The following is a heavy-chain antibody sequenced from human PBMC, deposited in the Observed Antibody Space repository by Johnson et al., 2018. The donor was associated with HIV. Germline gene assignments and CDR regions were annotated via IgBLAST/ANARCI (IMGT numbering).Heavy chain of an antibody. CDR1: GFTFSSYA. CDR2: ISYDGSNK. Sequence: ASGFTFSSYAMHWVRQAPGKGLEWVAVISYDGSNKYYADSVKGRFTISRDNSKNTLYLQMNSLRAEDTAVYYCAKCGDADAFDIWGQGTMVTVSS. V-gene: IGHV3-30*18. D-gene: IGHD3-10*01. J-gene: IGHJ3*02. CDR3: AKCGDADAFDI.